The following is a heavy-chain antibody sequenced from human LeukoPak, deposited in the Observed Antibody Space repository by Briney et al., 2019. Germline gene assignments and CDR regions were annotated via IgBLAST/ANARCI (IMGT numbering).Heavy chain of an antibody. CDR2: IYISGST. CDR1: GGSFSSYF. Sequence: ETLSLTCTVSGGSFSSYFWNWIRQSAGEGLGWIGRIYISGSTNYKPSLKSRVTMSVDTSKNQFSLNLSSVTAADTAVYYCARGSFSGGWEIWGQGTLVTVSS. CDR3: ARGSFSGGWEI. V-gene: IGHV4-4*07. J-gene: IGHJ4*02. D-gene: IGHD2-15*01.